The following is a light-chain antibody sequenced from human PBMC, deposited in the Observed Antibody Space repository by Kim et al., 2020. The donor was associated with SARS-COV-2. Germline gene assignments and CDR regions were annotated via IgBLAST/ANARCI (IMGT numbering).Light chain of an antibody. CDR3: YYWGNSGYYVV. V-gene: IGLV3-19*01. J-gene: IGLJ2*01. Sequence: SSELTQDPDVSVALGQTVTITCQGDSLSLYYASWYQQKPGQAPQLVIYGKNSRPSGIPDRFSGSSSGNTASLTITGAQAEDEADYYCYYWGNSGYYVVFGGGTQLTVL. CDR1: SLSLYY. CDR2: GKN.